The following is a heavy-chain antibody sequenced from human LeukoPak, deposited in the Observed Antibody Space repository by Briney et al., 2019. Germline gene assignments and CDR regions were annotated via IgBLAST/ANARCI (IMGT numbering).Heavy chain of an antibody. Sequence: GGSLRLSCAASGFTFSTYATGWVRQAPGEGLEWVSSIKGGGGDPFYADSVRGRFTISRDKSKNTLYLQLNSLRAEDTAVYFCAQGGHDYNPFYCWGQGTLVTVSS. J-gene: IGHJ4*02. CDR2: IKGGGGDP. D-gene: IGHD4-11*01. CDR1: GFTFSTYA. V-gene: IGHV3-23*01. CDR3: AQGGHDYNPFYC.